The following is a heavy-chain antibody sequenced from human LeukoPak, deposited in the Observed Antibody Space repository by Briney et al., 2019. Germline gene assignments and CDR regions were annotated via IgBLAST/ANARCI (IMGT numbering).Heavy chain of an antibody. CDR1: GGSIFNNDYY. V-gene: IGHV4-39*01. CDR2: VYYTGTT. CDR3: ARLGEVVGATKDY. J-gene: IGHJ4*02. Sequence: SETLSLTCTVSGGSIFNNDYYWAWIRQSPGQELEWIGSVYYTGTTFYNPSLKSRVTISVDTSKNQFSLKLSSVTAADTAVYCCARLGEVVGATKDYWGQGTLVTVSS. D-gene: IGHD1-26*01.